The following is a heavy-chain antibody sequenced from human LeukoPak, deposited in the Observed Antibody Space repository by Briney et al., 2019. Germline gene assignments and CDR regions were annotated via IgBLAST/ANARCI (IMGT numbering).Heavy chain of an antibody. V-gene: IGHV3-23*01. D-gene: IGHD3-22*01. CDR3: AKDYDSSGYYFWYFDY. Sequence: PGGSLRLSCAASGFTFGTYDLSWVRQAPGKGLECVSAINRGVGSTYYADSVKGRFTISRDNSKNTLYLQMNSLRAEDTAAYYCAKDYDSSGYYFWYFDYWGQGTLVTVSS. J-gene: IGHJ4*02. CDR1: GFTFGTYD. CDR2: INRGVGST.